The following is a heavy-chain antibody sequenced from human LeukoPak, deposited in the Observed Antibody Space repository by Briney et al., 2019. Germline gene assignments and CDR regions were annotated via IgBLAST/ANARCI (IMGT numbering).Heavy chain of an antibody. D-gene: IGHD3-3*01. CDR3: VRGYYDFWSGPRGWFDP. CDR1: GFIFSSYW. CDR2: INSDGSST. V-gene: IGHV3-74*01. Sequence: PGGSLRLSCAASGFIFSSYWMHWVRQAPGKGLVWVSRINSDGSSTSYADSVKGRFTISRDNAKNTLYLQMNSLRAEDTAVYYCVRGYYDFWSGPRGWFDPWGQGTLVTVSS. J-gene: IGHJ5*02.